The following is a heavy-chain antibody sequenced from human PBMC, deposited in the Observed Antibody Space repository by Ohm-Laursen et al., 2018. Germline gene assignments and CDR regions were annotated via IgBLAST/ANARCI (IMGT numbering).Heavy chain of an antibody. CDR2: IWYDGSNK. CDR1: GFTFSSYG. CDR3: AASYSGSWGYFDY. J-gene: IGHJ4*02. D-gene: IGHD6-6*01. V-gene: IGHV3-33*01. Sequence: SLRLSCAASGFTFSSYGMHWVRQAPGKGLEWVAVIWYDGSNKYYADSVKGRFTISRDNSKNTLYLQVNSLRTEDTAVYYCAASYSGSWGYFDYWGQGTLVTVSS.